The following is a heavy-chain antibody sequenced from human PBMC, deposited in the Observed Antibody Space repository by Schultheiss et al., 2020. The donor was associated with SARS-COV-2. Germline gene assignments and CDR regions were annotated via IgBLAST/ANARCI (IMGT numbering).Heavy chain of an antibody. CDR3: ARVFQLWFGEPKTDY. Sequence: GGSLRLSCAASGFTFSSYWMHWVRQAPGKGLVWVSRINSDGSSTSYADSVKGRFTISRDNAKNTLYLQMNSLRAEDTAVYYCARVFQLWFGEPKTDYWGQGTLVTVSS. CDR2: INSDGSST. D-gene: IGHD3-10*01. CDR1: GFTFSSYW. V-gene: IGHV3-74*01. J-gene: IGHJ4*02.